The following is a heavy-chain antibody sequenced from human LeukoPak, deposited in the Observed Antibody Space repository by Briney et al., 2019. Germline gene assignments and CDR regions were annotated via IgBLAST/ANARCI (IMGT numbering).Heavy chain of an antibody. J-gene: IGHJ4*02. CDR3: ARAMGASVTTGADY. CDR2: ISSSSSTI. D-gene: IGHD4-11*01. V-gene: IGHV3-48*01. CDR1: GFTFSSYS. Sequence: GGSLRLSCAASGFTFSSYSMNWVRQAPGEGLEWVSYISSSSSTIYYADSVKGRFTISRDNAKNSLYLQMNSLRAEDTAVYYCARAMGASVTTGADYWGQGTLVTVSS.